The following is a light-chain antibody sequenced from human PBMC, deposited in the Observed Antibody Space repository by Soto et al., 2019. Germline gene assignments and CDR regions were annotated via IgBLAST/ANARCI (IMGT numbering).Light chain of an antibody. V-gene: IGKV1-9*01. J-gene: IGKJ5*01. CDR1: QGITSY. Sequence: DIKLTQSPSFLSASVGDRVTITCRASQGITSYLAWYQQKPGKAPKLLIYAASTLQTGVPSRFSGSGFGTEFTLTITSLQPEDCATYYCQQLNSYPLTFGQGTRLEIK. CDR3: QQLNSYPLT. CDR2: AAS.